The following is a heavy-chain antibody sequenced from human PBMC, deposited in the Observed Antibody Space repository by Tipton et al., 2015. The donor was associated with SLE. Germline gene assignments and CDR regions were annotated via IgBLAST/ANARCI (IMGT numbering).Heavy chain of an antibody. V-gene: IGHV3-30*02. D-gene: IGHD5-18*01. CDR1: GFIFSSYG. CDR3: ARDSSYGH. Sequence: SLRLSCVASGFIFSSYGMHWVRQAPGKGLEWVAFIPYDGSNKYYADSVKGRFTISRDNSKNSLYLQMNSLRAEDTAVYYCARDSSYGHWGQGTLVTVSS. J-gene: IGHJ4*02. CDR2: IPYDGSNK.